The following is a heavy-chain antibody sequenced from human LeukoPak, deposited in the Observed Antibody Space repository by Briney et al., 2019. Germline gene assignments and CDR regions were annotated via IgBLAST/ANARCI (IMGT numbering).Heavy chain of an antibody. J-gene: IGHJ4*02. Sequence: PGGSLRLSCAASGFTFSSYSMNWVRQAPGKGLEWVSSISSSSSYIYYADSVKGRFTISRDNAKNSLYLQMNSLRAEDTAVYYCAKDGAEDRSWEFDYWGQGTLVTVSS. CDR1: GFTFSSYS. V-gene: IGHV3-21*01. CDR2: ISSSSSYI. CDR3: AKDGAEDRSWEFDY. D-gene: IGHD6-13*01.